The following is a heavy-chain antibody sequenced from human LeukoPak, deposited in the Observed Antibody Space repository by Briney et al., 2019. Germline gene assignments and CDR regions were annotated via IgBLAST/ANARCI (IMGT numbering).Heavy chain of an antibody. CDR2: ISYDGSNK. D-gene: IGHD6-13*01. J-gene: IGHJ5*02. Sequence: PGGSLRLSCAASGFTFSSYGMHWVRQAPGKGLEWVAVISYDGSNKYYADSVKGRFTISRDNSRNTLYLQMNSLRAEDTAVYYCAKGDSSSWHRLDWAGGWFDPWGQGTLVTVSS. CDR3: AKGDSSSWHRLDWAGGWFDP. V-gene: IGHV3-30*18. CDR1: GFTFSSYG.